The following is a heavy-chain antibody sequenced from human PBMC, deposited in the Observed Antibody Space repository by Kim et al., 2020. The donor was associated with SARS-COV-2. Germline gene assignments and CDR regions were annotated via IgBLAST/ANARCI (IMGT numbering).Heavy chain of an antibody. CDR2: ISAYNGNT. D-gene: IGHD6-19*01. Sequence: ASVKVSCKASGYTFTSYGISWVRQAPGQRLEWMGWISAYNGNTNYAQKLQGRVTMTTDTSTSTAYMELRSLRSDDTAVYYCATRATVAGYAYWGEGTLVTVSS. CDR1: GYTFTSYG. CDR3: ATRATVAGYAY. J-gene: IGHJ4*02. V-gene: IGHV1-18*01.